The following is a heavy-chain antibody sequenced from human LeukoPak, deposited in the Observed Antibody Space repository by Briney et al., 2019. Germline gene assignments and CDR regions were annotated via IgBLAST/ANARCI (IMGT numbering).Heavy chain of an antibody. J-gene: IGHJ6*03. Sequence: SETLSLTCAVYGGSFSGYYWSWIRQPPGKGLEWIGEINHSGSTNYNPSLKSRVTISVDTSKNQFSLKLSSVIAAGTAVYYCARGSLVVAASYYYYMDVWGKGTTVTVSS. CDR3: ARGSLVVAASYYYYMDV. CDR1: GGSFSGYY. D-gene: IGHD2-15*01. V-gene: IGHV4-34*01. CDR2: INHSGST.